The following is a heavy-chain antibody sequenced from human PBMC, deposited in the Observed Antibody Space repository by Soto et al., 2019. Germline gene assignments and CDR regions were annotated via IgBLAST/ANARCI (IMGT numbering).Heavy chain of an antibody. CDR2: MNPNSGNT. D-gene: IGHD4-17*01. CDR1: GYTFTSYD. V-gene: IGHV1-8*01. J-gene: IGHJ6*02. Sequence: ASVKVSCKASGYTFTSYDINWVRQATGQGLEWMGWMNPNSGNTGYAQKYQGRVTMTRNTSISTVYMKLSSLRSEDTAVYYCARVHYVRVPNYYGMDVWGQGTTVTVSS. CDR3: ARVHYVRVPNYYGMDV.